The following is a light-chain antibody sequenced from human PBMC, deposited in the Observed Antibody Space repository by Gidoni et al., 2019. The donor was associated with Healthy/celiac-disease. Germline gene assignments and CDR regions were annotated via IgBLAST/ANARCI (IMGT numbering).Light chain of an antibody. V-gene: IGLV3-19*01. CDR1: SLRSNY. CDR3: NSRDSSGNHPVV. CDR2: GKN. J-gene: IGLJ2*01. Sequence: SSELTQDPAVSVALGQTVRITCQGDSLRSNYASWYQQKPGQAPVLGIYGKNNRPSGIPDRFSGSSSGNTASLTITGAQAEDEADYYCNSRDSSGNHPVVFGGGTKLTVL.